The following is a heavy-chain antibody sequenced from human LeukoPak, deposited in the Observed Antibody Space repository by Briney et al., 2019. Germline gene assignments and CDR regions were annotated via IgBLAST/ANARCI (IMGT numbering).Heavy chain of an antibody. D-gene: IGHD3-22*01. J-gene: IGHJ4*02. CDR3: AGYDTSGYYLNY. CDR1: GFAVNSKY. Sequence: PGGSLRLSCAASGFAVNSKYMTWVRQAPGKGLEWVSFIYSDGTTYYADSVKGRFTISRDNSKNTLFLQMNSLRAEDTAVYYCAGYDTSGYYLNYWGQGTLVTVSS. V-gene: IGHV3-53*01. CDR2: IYSDGTT.